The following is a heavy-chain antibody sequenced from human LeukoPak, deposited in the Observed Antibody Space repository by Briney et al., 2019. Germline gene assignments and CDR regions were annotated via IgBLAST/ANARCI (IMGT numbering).Heavy chain of an antibody. Sequence: GGSLRLPCAASGFTFSSYWMTWVRQAPGKGLEWVASIKQDGNEKYYVDSVKGRFTISRDNARNSLYLQMSSLRADDTAVYYCAGDGAFRIYDYWGQGTLVTVSS. CDR2: IKQDGNEK. V-gene: IGHV3-7*01. J-gene: IGHJ4*02. D-gene: IGHD3-3*02. CDR3: AGDGAFRIYDY. CDR1: GFTFSSYW.